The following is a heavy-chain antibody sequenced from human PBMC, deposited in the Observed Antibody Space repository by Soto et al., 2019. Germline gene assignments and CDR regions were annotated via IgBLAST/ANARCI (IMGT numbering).Heavy chain of an antibody. CDR1: GFTFGDYG. D-gene: IGHD5-18*01. V-gene: IGHV3-20*04. Sequence: PGGSLRLSCAASGFTFGDYGMSWVRQAPGKGLEWVSGINWNGGSTGYADSVKGRFTISRDNAKNSLYLQMNSLRAEDTALYYCERDYSYGNDFDIWGQGTMVTVSS. CDR3: ERDYSYGNDFDI. J-gene: IGHJ3*02. CDR2: INWNGGST.